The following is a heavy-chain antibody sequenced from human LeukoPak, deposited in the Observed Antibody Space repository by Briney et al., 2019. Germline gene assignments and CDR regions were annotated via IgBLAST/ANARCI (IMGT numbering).Heavy chain of an antibody. J-gene: IGHJ4*02. V-gene: IGHV1-8*01. CDR3: ATGRTYLDSTPYDY. CDR1: GYNFNSYD. CDR2: MTPSNGHT. D-gene: IGHD2-2*01. Sequence: KPGASVKVSCKASGYNFNSYDINWVRQATGQGLEWMGWMTPSNGHTGYARKFQGRVTMTRDTSIRTAYMELSSLGSEDTALYYCATGRTYLDSTPYDYWGQGTWVTVSS.